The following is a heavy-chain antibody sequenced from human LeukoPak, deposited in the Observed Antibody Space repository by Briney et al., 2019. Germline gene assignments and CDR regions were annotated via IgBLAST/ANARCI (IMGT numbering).Heavy chain of an antibody. V-gene: IGHV3-49*04. CDR1: GFTFGDYV. Sequence: GGSLRLSCTASGFTFGDYVMSWVRQAPGKGLEWVGFIRSKGYGGTTKNAASVKGRFTISRDDSRSIAYLQMNSLKTEDTAVYYCTRRYNYDSSGYYYVRDAFDIWGQGTMVTVSS. D-gene: IGHD3-22*01. CDR3: TRRYNYDSSGYYYVRDAFDI. CDR2: IRSKGYGGTT. J-gene: IGHJ3*02.